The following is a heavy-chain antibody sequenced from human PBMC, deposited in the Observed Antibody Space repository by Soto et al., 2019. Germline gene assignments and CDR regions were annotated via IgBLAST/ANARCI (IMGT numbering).Heavy chain of an antibody. CDR1: RGSISGSIYN. D-gene: IGHD6-13*01. Sequence: SETLSLTCTVSRGSISGSIYNWGWIRQSPRKGLEWIGSIHYSGSTYYNPSLKSRVTTSVDTSKNQFSLSLSSVTAADTAVYYCARHVSGSAISADYWGQGILVTVSS. CDR2: IHYSGST. CDR3: ARHVSGSAISADY. J-gene: IGHJ4*02. V-gene: IGHV4-39*01.